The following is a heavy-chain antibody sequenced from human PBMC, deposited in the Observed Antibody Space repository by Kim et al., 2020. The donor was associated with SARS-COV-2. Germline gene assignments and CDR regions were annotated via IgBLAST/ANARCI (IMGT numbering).Heavy chain of an antibody. CDR2: TKNKANSYTT. D-gene: IGHD3-3*01. J-gene: IGHJ6*02. CDR3: ARGSRITIFGVVQPQYRMDV. V-gene: IGHV3-72*01. Sequence: GGSLRLSCAASGFTFSDHYMDWVRQAPGKGLEWVGRTKNKANSYTTEYAASVKGRFTISGDDSKNSLYLQMNSLKTEDTAVYYCARGSRITIFGVVQPQYRMDVWGQGTTVTVPS. CDR1: GFTFSDHY.